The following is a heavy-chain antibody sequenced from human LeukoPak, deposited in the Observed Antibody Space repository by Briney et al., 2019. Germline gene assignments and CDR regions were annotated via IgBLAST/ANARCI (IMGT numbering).Heavy chain of an antibody. CDR1: GFTFSSYA. J-gene: IGHJ4*02. V-gene: IGHV3-30*04. Sequence: GGSLRLSCAASGFTFSSYAMHWVRQAPGKGLEWVAVISYDGSNKYYADSVKGRFTISRDNSENTLYLQMNSLRAEDTAVYYCARDRDSSGYSPRGLYYWGQGTLVTVSS. CDR3: ARDRDSSGYSPRGLYY. CDR2: ISYDGSNK. D-gene: IGHD3-22*01.